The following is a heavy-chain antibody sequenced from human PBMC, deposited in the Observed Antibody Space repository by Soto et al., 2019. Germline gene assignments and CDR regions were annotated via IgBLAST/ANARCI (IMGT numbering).Heavy chain of an antibody. CDR2: ISAYNGNT. CDR3: ARDRRLLWFGELLPGLIDY. CDR1: GYTFTSYG. J-gene: IGHJ4*02. D-gene: IGHD3-10*01. V-gene: IGHV1-18*01. Sequence: GASVKVSCKASGYTFTSYGISWVRQAPGQGLEWMGWISAYNGNTNYAQKLQGRVTMTTDTSTSTAYMELRSLRSDDTAVYYCARDRRLLWFGELLPGLIDYWGQGTLVTVSS.